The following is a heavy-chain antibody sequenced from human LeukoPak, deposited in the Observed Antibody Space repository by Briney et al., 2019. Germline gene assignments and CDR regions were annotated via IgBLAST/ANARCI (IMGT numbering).Heavy chain of an antibody. CDR3: ARDTKYAFDN. J-gene: IGHJ4*02. CDR1: GFTFIDYS. Sequence: QPGGSLRLSCAASGFTFIDYSMNWVRQAPGKGLEWISYVGISSGNTKYADSVKGRFTISGDKAKNSLYLQMNSLRVEDTAVYYCARDTKYAFDNWGQGTLVTVSS. D-gene: IGHD2-2*01. CDR2: VGISSGNT. V-gene: IGHV3-48*01.